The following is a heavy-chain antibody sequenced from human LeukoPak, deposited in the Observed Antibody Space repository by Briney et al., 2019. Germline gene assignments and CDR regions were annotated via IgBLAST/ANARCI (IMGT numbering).Heavy chain of an antibody. CDR2: INHSGST. J-gene: IGHJ3*01. CDR1: GGSFSGYY. CDR3: ARDKRGLLPGAT. Sequence: SETLSLTCAVYGGSFSGYYWSWIRQPPGKGLEWIGEINHSGSTNYNPSLKSRVTISVDTSKNQFSLKLSSVTAADTAVYYCARDKRGLLPGATWGQGTMVTVSS. V-gene: IGHV4-34*01. D-gene: IGHD3-10*01.